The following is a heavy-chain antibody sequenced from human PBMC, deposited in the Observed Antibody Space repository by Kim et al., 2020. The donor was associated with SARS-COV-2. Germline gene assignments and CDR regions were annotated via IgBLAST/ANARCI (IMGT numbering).Heavy chain of an antibody. CDR1: GFTFNNYA. V-gene: IGHV3-30*04. CDR2: ISSDGSRQ. J-gene: IGHJ4*02. Sequence: GGSLRLSCAASGFTFNNYAIHWFRQAPGKGLEWLSVISSDGSRQYYTDSVKDRFTISRDNSKNTLYLQLSSLRAEDTGVYYCAKETMRRGPNDYWGPGTLVTVAS. CDR3: AKETMRRGPNDY. D-gene: IGHD3-10*01.